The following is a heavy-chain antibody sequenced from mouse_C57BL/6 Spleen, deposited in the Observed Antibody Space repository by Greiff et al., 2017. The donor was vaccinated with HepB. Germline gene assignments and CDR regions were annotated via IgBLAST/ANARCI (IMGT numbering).Heavy chain of an antibody. D-gene: IGHD1-1*01. CDR2: IDPANGNT. CDR3: ASTYYGSSYGYWYFDV. V-gene: IGHV14-3*01. J-gene: IGHJ1*03. Sequence: VQLQQSVAELVRPGASVKLSCTASGFNIKNTYMHWVKQRPEQGLEWIGRIDPANGNTKYAPKFQGKATITADTSSNTAYLQLSSLTSEDTAIYYCASTYYGSSYGYWYFDVWGTGTTVTVSS. CDR1: GFNIKNTY.